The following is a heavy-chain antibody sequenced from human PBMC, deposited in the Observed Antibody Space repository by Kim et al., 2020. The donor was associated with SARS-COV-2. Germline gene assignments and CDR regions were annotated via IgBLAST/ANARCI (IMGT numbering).Heavy chain of an antibody. J-gene: IGHJ5*02. CDR1: GYTFTSYA. CDR3: ARAYIAVAADSWFDP. D-gene: IGHD6-19*01. V-gene: IGHV1-3*01. Sequence: ASVKVSCKAAGYTFTSYAMHWVRQAPGQRLEWMGWINAGNGNTGYSQKFQGRVTITSDTSASTAYMELSSLRFEDTAVYYCARAYIAVAADSWFDPWGQGTLVTVSS. CDR2: INAGNGNT.